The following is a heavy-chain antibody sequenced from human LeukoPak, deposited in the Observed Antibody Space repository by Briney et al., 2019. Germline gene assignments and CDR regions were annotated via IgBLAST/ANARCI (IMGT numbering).Heavy chain of an antibody. CDR2: IYQDGSEK. CDR3: ASERPSSSWYDY. V-gene: IGHV3-7*01. J-gene: IGHJ4*02. CDR1: GFTLSRNL. D-gene: IGHD6-13*01. Sequence: PGGSLRLSCAASGFTLSRNLMTWVRQAPGKGLEWVANIYQDGSEKYYVDSVRGRFTISRDNAKNTLYLQMNSLRAEDTAVYFCASERPSSSWYDYWGQGTLVTVSS.